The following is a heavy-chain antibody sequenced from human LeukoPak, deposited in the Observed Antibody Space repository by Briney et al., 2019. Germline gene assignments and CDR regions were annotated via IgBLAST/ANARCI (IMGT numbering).Heavy chain of an antibody. CDR3: AREGGNTWGSFRSVGAFDV. V-gene: IGHV3-30*02. J-gene: IGHJ3*01. CDR1: GFTLRNNV. CDR2: IRYDGSEK. D-gene: IGHD3-16*02. Sequence: PGGSLRLPCAASGFTLRNNVMHWVRQAPGKGLEWVALIRYDGSEKHYGGSVKGRFGISRDNSENTVYLQMNSLRAEDTAVYYCAREGGNTWGSFRSVGAFDVWGRGTMVTVSS.